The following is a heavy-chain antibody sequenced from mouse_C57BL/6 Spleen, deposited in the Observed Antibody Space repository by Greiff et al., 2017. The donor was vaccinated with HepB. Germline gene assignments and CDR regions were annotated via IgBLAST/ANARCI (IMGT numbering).Heavy chain of an antibody. J-gene: IGHJ4*01. CDR3: AKRGAYYAMDY. CDR1: GFSLTSYG. Sequence: VKLVESGPGLVQPSQSLSITCTVSGFSLTSYGVHWVRQSPGKGLEWLGVIWRGGSTDYNAAFMSRLSITNDNSKSQVFFKLNSLQADDTAIYYCAKRGAYYAMDYWGQGTSVTVSS. V-gene: IGHV2-5*01. CDR2: IWRGGST.